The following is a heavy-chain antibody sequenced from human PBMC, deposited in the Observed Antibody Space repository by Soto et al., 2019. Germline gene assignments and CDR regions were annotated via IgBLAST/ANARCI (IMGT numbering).Heavy chain of an antibody. CDR3: ARVRLSYGPYFDY. D-gene: IGHD5-18*01. CDR2: IYYSGST. J-gene: IGHJ4*02. Sequence: NPSETLSLTCTVSGGSISSYYWSWIRQPPGKGLEWIGYIYYSGSTNYNPSLKSRVTISVDTSKNQFSLKLSPVTAADTAVYYCARVRLSYGPYFDYWGQGTLVTVSS. V-gene: IGHV4-59*01. CDR1: GGSISSYY.